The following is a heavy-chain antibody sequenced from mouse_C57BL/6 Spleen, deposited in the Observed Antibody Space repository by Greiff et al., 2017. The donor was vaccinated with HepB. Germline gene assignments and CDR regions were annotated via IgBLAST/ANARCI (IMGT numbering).Heavy chain of an antibody. CDR3: ARGDYDYDGYYAMDY. CDR1: GYSFTGYF. Sequence: EVQLQQSGPELVKPGDSVKISCKASGYSFTGYFMNWVMQSHGKSLEWIGRINPYNGDTFYNQKFKGKATLTVDKSSSTAHMELRSLTSEDSAVYYCARGDYDYDGYYAMDYWGQGTSVTVSS. D-gene: IGHD2-4*01. CDR2: INPYNGDT. J-gene: IGHJ4*01. V-gene: IGHV1-20*01.